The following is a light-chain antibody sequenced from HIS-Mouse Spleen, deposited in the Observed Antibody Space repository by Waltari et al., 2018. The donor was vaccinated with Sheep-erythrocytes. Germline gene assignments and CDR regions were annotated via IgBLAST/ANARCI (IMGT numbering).Light chain of an antibody. V-gene: IGKV1-39*01. J-gene: IGKJ2*01. Sequence: DIQMTQSPSSLAPSVGDRVTITCRACPSFTSYLNWYQQKPGKAPKLLIYAASSLQSGVPARFSGSGSGTDFTLTISSLQPEDFATYYCQQSYSTPYTFGQGTKLEIK. CDR1: PSFTSY. CDR3: QQSYSTPYT. CDR2: AAS.